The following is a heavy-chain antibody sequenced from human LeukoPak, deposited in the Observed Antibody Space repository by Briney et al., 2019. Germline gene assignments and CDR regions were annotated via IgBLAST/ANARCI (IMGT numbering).Heavy chain of an antibody. Sequence: SETLSLTCAVYGGSFSGYYWSWIRQPPGKGLEWIGEINHSGSTNYNPSLKSRVTISVDTSKNQFSLKLGSVTAADTAVYYCASRYGDHASMNWFDPWGQGTRVTVSS. CDR1: GGSFSGYY. J-gene: IGHJ5*02. V-gene: IGHV4-34*01. CDR3: ASRYGDHASMNWFDP. D-gene: IGHD4-17*01. CDR2: INHSGST.